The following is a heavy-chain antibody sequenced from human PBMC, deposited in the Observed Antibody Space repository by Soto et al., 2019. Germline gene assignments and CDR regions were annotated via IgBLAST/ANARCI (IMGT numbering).Heavy chain of an antibody. CDR1: GGSISSYY. D-gene: IGHD3-22*01. Sequence: PSETLSLTCTVSGGSISSYYWSWIRQPAGKGLEWIGRIYTSGSTNYNPSLKSRVTMSVDTSKNQFSLKLSSVTAADTAVYYCATDLYDSSGYLADYWGQGTLVTVSS. CDR2: IYTSGST. CDR3: ATDLYDSSGYLADY. J-gene: IGHJ4*02. V-gene: IGHV4-4*07.